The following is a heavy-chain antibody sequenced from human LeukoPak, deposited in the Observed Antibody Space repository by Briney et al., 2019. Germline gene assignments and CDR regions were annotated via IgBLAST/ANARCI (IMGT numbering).Heavy chain of an antibody. CDR2: IKPDGGEK. CDR3: ASQPAVIDLDY. CDR1: GFTFSSYW. V-gene: IGHV3-7*01. J-gene: IGHJ4*02. D-gene: IGHD2-21*01. Sequence: GGSLRLSCAASGFTFSSYWMTWVRQAPGKGLEWVANIKPDGGEKSYVDSVKGRFTISRDNAKNSLYLKMNSLRVEDTAVYYCASQPAVIDLDYWGQGNLVTVSS.